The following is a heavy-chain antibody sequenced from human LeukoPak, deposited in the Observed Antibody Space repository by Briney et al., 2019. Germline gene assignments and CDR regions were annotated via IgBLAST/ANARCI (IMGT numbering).Heavy chain of an antibody. CDR1: GFTFSRYW. CDR3: ARESFAARWD. J-gene: IGHJ4*02. D-gene: IGHD6-6*01. Sequence: GGSLRLPCAASGFTFSRYWMSWVRQAPGKGLEWVANIKQDGSEKDYVDSVKGRFTISRDNAKNSLYLQMNSLTAEDTAVYYCARESFAARWDWGQGTLVTVSS. CDR2: IKQDGSEK. V-gene: IGHV3-7*01.